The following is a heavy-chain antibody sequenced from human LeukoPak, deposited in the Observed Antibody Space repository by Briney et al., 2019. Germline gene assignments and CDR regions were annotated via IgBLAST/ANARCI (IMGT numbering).Heavy chain of an antibody. Sequence: PSETLSLTCTVSVGSISSYYWSWIRQPPGKGLEWIGYIYYSGSTNYIPSLKSRVTISVDPSKNQFSLKLSSVTAADTAVYYCARNTAALSHTTIWGQGTLVTVFS. D-gene: IGHD6-13*01. CDR1: VGSISSYY. J-gene: IGHJ4*02. V-gene: IGHV4-59*08. CDR3: ARNTAALSHTTI. CDR2: IYYSGST.